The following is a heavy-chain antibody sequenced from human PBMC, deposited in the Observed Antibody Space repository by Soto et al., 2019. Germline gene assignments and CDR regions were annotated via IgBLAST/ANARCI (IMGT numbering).Heavy chain of an antibody. D-gene: IGHD3-3*01. CDR1: GGSFSGYY. CDR3: ASDYDFWSGPPSGMDV. V-gene: IGHV4-34*01. J-gene: IGHJ6*02. Sequence: SETLSLTCAVYGGSFSGYYWSWIRQPPGKGLEWIGEINHSGSTNYNPSLKSRVTISVDTSKNQFSLKLSSVTAADTAVYYCASDYDFWSGPPSGMDVWGQGTTVTLSS. CDR2: INHSGST.